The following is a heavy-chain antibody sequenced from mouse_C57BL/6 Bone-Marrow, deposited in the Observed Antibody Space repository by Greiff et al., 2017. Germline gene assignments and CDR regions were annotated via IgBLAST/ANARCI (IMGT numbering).Heavy chain of an antibody. J-gene: IGHJ3*01. CDR2: ISNGGGST. CDR3: ARHGDDGYYDWFAY. Sequence: EVKLMESGGGLVQPGGSLKLSCAASGFTFSDYYMSWVRQTPEKRLEWVAYISNGGGSTYYPDTVKGRFTISRDNAKNTLYLQMSRLKSEDTAMYYGARHGDDGYYDWFAYWGQGTLVTVSA. D-gene: IGHD2-3*01. CDR1: GFTFSDYY. V-gene: IGHV5-12*01.